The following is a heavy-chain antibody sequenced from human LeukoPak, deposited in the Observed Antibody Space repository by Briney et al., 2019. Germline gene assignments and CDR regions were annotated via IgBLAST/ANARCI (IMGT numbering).Heavy chain of an antibody. V-gene: IGHV3-9*03. CDR3: AKDNSNSPYYYYYMDV. J-gene: IGHJ6*03. Sequence: GRSLRLSCAASGFTFDDYAMHWVRQAPGKGLEWVSGISWDSGSIGYADSVKGRFTISRDNAKNSLYLQMNSLRAEDMALYYCAKDNSNSPYYYYYMDVWGKGTTVTVSS. CDR1: GFTFDDYA. CDR2: ISWDSGSI. D-gene: IGHD4-11*01.